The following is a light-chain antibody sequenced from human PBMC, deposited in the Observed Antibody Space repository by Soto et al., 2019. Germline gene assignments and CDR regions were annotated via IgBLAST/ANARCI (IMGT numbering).Light chain of an antibody. V-gene: IGKV3-20*01. CDR3: QQYGSSLIT. J-gene: IGKJ5*01. Sequence: DIVLTQSPGTLSLSPGERVTLSCRASQTIRSTYFAWYQQKPGQAPRLLIYGASSRATGIPVRFSSTGSGTDFALTISRLEPEDSAVYYCQQYGSSLITFGRGTRLEIK. CDR1: QTIRSTY. CDR2: GAS.